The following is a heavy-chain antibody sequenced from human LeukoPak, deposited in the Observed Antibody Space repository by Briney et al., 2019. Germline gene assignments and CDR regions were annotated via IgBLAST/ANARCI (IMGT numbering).Heavy chain of an antibody. CDR3: AKGSMSSGYYSSFDY. V-gene: IGHV3-23*01. J-gene: IGHJ4*02. CDR1: GFTFSSYA. CDR2: ISGSGGST. D-gene: IGHD3-22*01. Sequence: GGSLRLSCAASGFTFSSYAMSWVRQAPGKGLEWVSAISGSGGSTYYADSVKGRFTISRDNSKNTLYLQMNSLRAEDTAVYYCAKGSMSSGYYSSFDYWGQGTLVTVSS.